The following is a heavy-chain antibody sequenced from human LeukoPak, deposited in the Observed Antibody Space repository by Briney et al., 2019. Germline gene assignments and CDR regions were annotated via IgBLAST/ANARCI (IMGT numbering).Heavy chain of an antibody. V-gene: IGHV3-64*02. Sequence: GGSLRLSCAASGFTFSSYAMHWVRQAPGKGLEYVAAISSNGGSTYYAGSVKGRFTISRDNSENTLYLQMGSLRADDMAVYYCAREISPGNWFDPWGQGTLVTVSS. CDR3: AREISPGNWFDP. CDR1: GFTFSSYA. CDR2: ISSNGGST. J-gene: IGHJ5*02. D-gene: IGHD1-26*01.